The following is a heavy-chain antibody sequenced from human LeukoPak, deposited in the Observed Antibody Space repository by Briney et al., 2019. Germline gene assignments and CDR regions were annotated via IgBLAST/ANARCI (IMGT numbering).Heavy chain of an antibody. CDR1: GFRFRNYD. Sequence: PGGSLRVSCSASGFRFRNYDMHWVRQPTGKSLEWVSAVGTGGDTYYAGSVKGRFTVVRENAKNTLYLQMNSLRAGDTAMYYCARRSAAAGIDAFDIWGQGTMVTVSS. J-gene: IGHJ3*02. CDR3: ARRSAAAGIDAFDI. D-gene: IGHD6-13*01. V-gene: IGHV3-13*01. CDR2: VGTGGDT.